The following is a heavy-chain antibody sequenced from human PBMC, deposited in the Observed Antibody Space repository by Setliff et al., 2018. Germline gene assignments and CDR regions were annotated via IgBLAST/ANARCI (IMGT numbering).Heavy chain of an antibody. V-gene: IGHV1-2*02. Sequence: ASVKVSCKASGYNFPGYYLHWVRQAPGQGLEWMGWISPHTGNTQYAQNFQGRVTMTRDTSISTAYMELSSLRSNDTAFSYCARRAFIETITGYCFDLWGQGTQVTVSS. CDR1: GYNFPGYY. J-gene: IGHJ4*02. CDR3: ARRAFIETITGYCFDL. CDR2: ISPHTGNT. D-gene: IGHD1-20*01.